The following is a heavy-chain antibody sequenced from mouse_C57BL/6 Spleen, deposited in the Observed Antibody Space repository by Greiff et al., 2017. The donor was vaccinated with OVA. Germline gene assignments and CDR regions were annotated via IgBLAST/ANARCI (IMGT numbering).Heavy chain of an antibody. CDR3: ARKNYGSRGHYFDY. Sequence: DVHLVESGGGLVKPGGSLKLSCAASGFTFSDYGMHWVRQAPEKGLEWVAYISSGSSTIYYADTVKGRFTISRDNAKNTLFLQMTSLRSEDTAMYYCARKNYGSRGHYFDYWGQGTTLTVSS. V-gene: IGHV5-17*01. CDR1: GFTFSDYG. D-gene: IGHD1-1*01. J-gene: IGHJ2*01. CDR2: ISSGSSTI.